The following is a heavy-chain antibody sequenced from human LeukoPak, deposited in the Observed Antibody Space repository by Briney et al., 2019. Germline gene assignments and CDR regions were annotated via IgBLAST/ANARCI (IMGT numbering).Heavy chain of an antibody. V-gene: IGHV4-39*01. D-gene: IGHD5-18*01. Sequence: SETLSLTCTVSGGSISSSSYYWGWIRQPPGKELEWIGSIYYSGSTYYNPSLKSRVTISVDTSKNQFSLKLSSVTAADTAVYYCARQVGYSYLFDCWGQGTLVTVSS. CDR1: GGSISSSSYY. CDR2: IYYSGST. CDR3: ARQVGYSYLFDC. J-gene: IGHJ4*02.